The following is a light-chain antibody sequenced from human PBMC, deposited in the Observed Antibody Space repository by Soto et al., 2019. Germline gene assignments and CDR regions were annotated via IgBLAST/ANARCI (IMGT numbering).Light chain of an antibody. J-gene: IGKJ1*01. V-gene: IGKV1-5*01. CDR3: QQYNNYWT. CDR2: DAS. Sequence: DVQMTQSPSTLSASVGQRVTITCRASQSISSWLAWYQRKPGKAPMLLIYDASSLESGVPSRFSGSGSGTEFTLTISSLQPDDFATYYCQQYNNYWTFGQGTKVDIK. CDR1: QSISSW.